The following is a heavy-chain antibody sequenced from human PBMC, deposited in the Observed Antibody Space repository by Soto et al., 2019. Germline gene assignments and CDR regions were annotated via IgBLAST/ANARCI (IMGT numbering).Heavy chain of an antibody. CDR3: ARGPPTIATYFYYSSLDV. CDR2: INRSVGS. J-gene: IGHJ6*02. D-gene: IGHD1-26*01. Sequence: QVLLQQWGAVLLKPSETLSLTCDVSGESFSGYYWTWLRQSPGKGLEWIGEINRSVGSHYSPSLESRVTMSLDTSKNHFSLNLTSVTAADTAVYYCARGPPTIATYFYYSSLDVWGQGTTVTVSS. CDR1: GESFSGYY. V-gene: IGHV4-34*01.